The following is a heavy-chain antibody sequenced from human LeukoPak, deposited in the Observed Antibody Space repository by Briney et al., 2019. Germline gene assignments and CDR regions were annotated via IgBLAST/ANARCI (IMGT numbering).Heavy chain of an antibody. Sequence: SETLSLTCNVSGASIFNYYWSWIREAPGKGLEWIGYVHHSGRTKSNPSLGSRVTMSVDTSTSQLSLNLTSVTTADTAVYFCARDLRAKYWGQGTLVFVSS. CDR2: VHHSGRT. CDR1: GASIFNYY. CDR3: ARDLRAKY. D-gene: IGHD4/OR15-4a*01. V-gene: IGHV4-59*01. J-gene: IGHJ1*01.